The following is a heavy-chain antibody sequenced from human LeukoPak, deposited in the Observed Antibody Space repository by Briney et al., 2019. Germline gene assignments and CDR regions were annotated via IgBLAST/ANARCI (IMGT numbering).Heavy chain of an antibody. J-gene: IGHJ4*02. CDR3: AKRPSDYGDYVSYFDY. CDR2: ISDDGRRK. CDR1: GLSFISYG. Sequence: GGSLRLSCAASGLSFISYGMHWVRQAPGKGLEWVGVISDDGRRKDYADSVKGRFTISRDNSKDTLYLQMNSLRAEDTAVYYCAKRPSDYGDYVSYFDYWGQGTLVTVSS. V-gene: IGHV3-30*18. D-gene: IGHD4-17*01.